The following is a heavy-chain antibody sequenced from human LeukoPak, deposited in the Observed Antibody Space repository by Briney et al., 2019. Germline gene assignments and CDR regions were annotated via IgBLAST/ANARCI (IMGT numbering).Heavy chain of an antibody. CDR3: ARDVDTAYYWYFDL. Sequence: GGSLRLSCAASGFTFSSYGMSWVRQAPGKGLEWVSGITSGGSSTYYADSVKGRFTISRDNSKNTVYLQMNSLRAEDTAVYYCARDVDTAYYWYFDLWGRGTLVTVSS. CDR2: ITSGGSST. V-gene: IGHV3-23*01. J-gene: IGHJ2*01. D-gene: IGHD5-18*01. CDR1: GFTFSSYG.